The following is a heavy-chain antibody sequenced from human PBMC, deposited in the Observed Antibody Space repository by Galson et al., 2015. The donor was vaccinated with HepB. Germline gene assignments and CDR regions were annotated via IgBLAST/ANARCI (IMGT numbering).Heavy chain of an antibody. J-gene: IGHJ3*02. CDR3: ARERVVAQRRTRDAFDI. V-gene: IGHV1-69*13. CDR1: GGIFSTYA. D-gene: IGHD2-15*01. CDR2: IIPIFGTA. Sequence: SVKVSCKAYGGIFSTYAISWVRQAPGQGLEWMGGIIPIFGTANYAQKFQGRVTITAAESTRTAYMELTSLRSEDTAVYYCARERVVAQRRTRDAFDIWGQGRVFTVSS.